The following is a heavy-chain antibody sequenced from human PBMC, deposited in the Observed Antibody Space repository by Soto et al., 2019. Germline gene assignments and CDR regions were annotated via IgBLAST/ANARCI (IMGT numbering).Heavy chain of an antibody. CDR1: GSTLSMSA. CDR3: AKDRGIIVKAGDAFDV. Sequence: PGGSLRLSCASSGSTLSMSAVNWVRQSPGKGLEWVSYISDSGDRTYYADSVKGRFTISRDRSKNTVSLQTDSLRAEDTAVYYCAKDRGIIVKAGDAFDVWGQGTKVTVSS. J-gene: IGHJ3*01. V-gene: IGHV3-23*01. CDR2: ISDSGDRT. D-gene: IGHD3-16*02.